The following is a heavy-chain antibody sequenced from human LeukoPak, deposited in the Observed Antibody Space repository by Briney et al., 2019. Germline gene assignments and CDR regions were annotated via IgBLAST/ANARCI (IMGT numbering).Heavy chain of an antibody. D-gene: IGHD2-2*01. J-gene: IGHJ4*02. V-gene: IGHV3-21*01. CDR3: ARLTCDSSSCYGKYYFDH. CDR2: INGDSSHI. Sequence: GGSLRLSCAASGFTFSASATDWVRQAPGKGLEWVSSINGDSSHIYYADSVKGRFTIARDNAKNSLHLQMNSLRAEDTAVYYCARLTCDSSSCYGKYYFDHWGQGTLVTVSS. CDR1: GFTFSASA.